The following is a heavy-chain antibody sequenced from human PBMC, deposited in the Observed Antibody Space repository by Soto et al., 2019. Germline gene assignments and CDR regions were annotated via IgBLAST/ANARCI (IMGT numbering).Heavy chain of an antibody. V-gene: IGHV3-15*07. CDR2: IKSKTDGGTT. J-gene: IGHJ4*02. D-gene: IGHD3-22*01. Sequence: GESLKISCAASGFTFSNAWMNWVRQAPGKGLEWVGRIKSKTDGGTTDYAAPVKGRFTISRDDSKNTLYLQVNSLKTEDTAVYYCTPHYDSSGYYFWGQGTLVTVSS. CDR1: GFTFSNAW. CDR3: TPHYDSSGYYF.